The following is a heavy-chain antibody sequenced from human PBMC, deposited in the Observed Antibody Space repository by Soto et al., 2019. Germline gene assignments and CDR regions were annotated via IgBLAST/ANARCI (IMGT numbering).Heavy chain of an antibody. CDR1: GFTFNNFW. Sequence: EVQLVESGGGLVQPGGSLRLSCAASGFTFNNFWMYWVRQTPEKGLVWVSGINSDGTTTIYADSVKGRLTISRDNAKNTLYLQMNSLTVEDTAIYYCVRDIRWGQGTVVTVSS. CDR3: VRDIR. J-gene: IGHJ4*02. CDR2: INSDGTTT. V-gene: IGHV3-74*01.